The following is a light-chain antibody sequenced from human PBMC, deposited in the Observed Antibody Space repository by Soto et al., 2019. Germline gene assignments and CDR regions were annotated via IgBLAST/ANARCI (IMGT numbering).Light chain of an antibody. V-gene: IGLV2-14*01. CDR2: DVS. CDR3: SSYTGSTTLHYV. CDR1: SSDVGGYNY. Sequence: QSALPQPASVSGSPVQSITISCTGTSSDVGGYNYVSWYQQHPGKAPKLLIYDVSNRPSGASNRFSGSKSGITASLTISGLQAEDEADYYCSSYTGSTTLHYVFGTGTKVTVL. J-gene: IGLJ1*01.